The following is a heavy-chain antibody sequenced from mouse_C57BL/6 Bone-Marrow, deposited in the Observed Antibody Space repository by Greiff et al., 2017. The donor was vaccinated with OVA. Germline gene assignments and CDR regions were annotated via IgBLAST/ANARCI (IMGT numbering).Heavy chain of an antibody. D-gene: IGHD1-1*01. J-gene: IGHJ2*01. Sequence: VQLQQSGPELVKPGASVKISCKASGYTFTDYYMNWVKQSHGKSLEWIGDINPNNGGTSYNQKFKGKATLTVDKSSSTAYMQLRSLTSEDSAIKYCASGLSYYEGSRKDYWGQGTTRTVSS. CDR3: ASGLSYYEGSRKDY. CDR2: INPNNGGT. V-gene: IGHV1-26*01. CDR1: GYTFTDYY.